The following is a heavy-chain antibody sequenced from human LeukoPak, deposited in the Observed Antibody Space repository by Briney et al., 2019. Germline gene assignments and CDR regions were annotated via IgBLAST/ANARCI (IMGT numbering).Heavy chain of an antibody. V-gene: IGHV1-2*04. D-gene: IGHD2/OR15-2a*01. Sequence: ASVKVSCKASGYTFTGYYMHWVRQAPGQGLEWMGWINPNSGGTNYARKFQGWVTMTRDTSISTAYMELSRLRSDDTAVYYCARDPEGAATTFFDYWGQGTLVTVSS. CDR2: INPNSGGT. CDR3: ARDPEGAATTFFDY. CDR1: GYTFTGYY. J-gene: IGHJ4*02.